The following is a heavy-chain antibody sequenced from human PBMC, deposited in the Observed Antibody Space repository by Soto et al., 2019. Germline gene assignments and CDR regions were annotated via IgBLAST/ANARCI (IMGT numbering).Heavy chain of an antibody. CDR3: ARDFPFTRITIFGVVTPYGMDV. J-gene: IGHJ6*02. CDR2: ISSSSSYI. CDR1: GFTFSSYS. V-gene: IGHV3-21*01. D-gene: IGHD3-3*01. Sequence: LRLSCAASGFTFSSYSMNWVRQAPGKGLEWVPSISSSSSYIYYADSVKGRFTISRDNAKNSLRLQMNSLRAEDTAVYYCARDFPFTRITIFGVVTPYGMDVWGQGTTVTVSS.